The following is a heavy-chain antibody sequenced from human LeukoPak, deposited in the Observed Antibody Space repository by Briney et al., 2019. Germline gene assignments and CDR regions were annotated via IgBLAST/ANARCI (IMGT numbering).Heavy chain of an antibody. CDR3: ARDDYDIVTGYYSMYSYGVDV. J-gene: IGHJ6*02. Sequence: GGSVRLSCEASGFTFSSYEMNWVRQAPGKGLEWISYISSGGMTIYYADSVRGRFTVSRDNTKNSLFLQMNSLRAEDTAVYFCARDDYDIVTGYYSMYSYGVDVWGQGTAVTVSS. D-gene: IGHD3-9*01. V-gene: IGHV3-48*03. CDR1: GFTFSSYE. CDR2: ISSGGMTI.